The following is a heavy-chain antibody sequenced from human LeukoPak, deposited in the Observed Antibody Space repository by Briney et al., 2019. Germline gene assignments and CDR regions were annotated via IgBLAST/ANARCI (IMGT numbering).Heavy chain of an antibody. CDR3: AKSAEQWLAPSLDY. V-gene: IGHV3-30*18. CDR2: ITYDGSNK. Sequence: GRSLRLSCAASGFTLSSYGMHWVRQAPGKGLEWVAVITYDGSNKYYADSVRGRFTISRDNSKNTLYLQMNSLRAEDTAVYYCAKSAEQWLAPSLDYWGQGTLVTVSS. CDR1: GFTLSSYG. D-gene: IGHD6-19*01. J-gene: IGHJ4*02.